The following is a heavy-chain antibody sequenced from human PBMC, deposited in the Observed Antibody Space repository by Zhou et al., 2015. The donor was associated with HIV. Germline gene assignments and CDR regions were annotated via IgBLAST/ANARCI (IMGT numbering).Heavy chain of an antibody. Sequence: QVQLVQSGAEVKKPGSSVKISCKTSGGTFSTYAISWVRQAPGQGLEWMGGIIPMFGTTNYVQKFQGRVTITADESTSTAYMELSSLRSEDTAVYYCARSDIVAGFDYWGQGTLVTVSS. CDR1: GGTFSTYA. CDR3: ARSDIVAGFDY. J-gene: IGHJ4*02. V-gene: IGHV1-69*01. D-gene: IGHD2-15*01. CDR2: IIPMFGTT.